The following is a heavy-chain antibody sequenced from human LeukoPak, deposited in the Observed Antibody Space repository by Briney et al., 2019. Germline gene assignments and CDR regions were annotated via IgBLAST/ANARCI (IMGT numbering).Heavy chain of an antibody. J-gene: IGHJ6*02. CDR2: IRSKAYGGTT. Sequence: GGSLRLSCTASGFTFGDYAMTWVRQAPGKGLEWVGFIRSKAYGGTTDFAASVKGRFIISRDDSKSIAYLQMNSLKTEDTAVYYCTAYDPSDYYGMDVWGQGTTATVS. D-gene: IGHD5-12*01. CDR3: TAYDPSDYYGMDV. V-gene: IGHV3-49*04. CDR1: GFTFGDYA.